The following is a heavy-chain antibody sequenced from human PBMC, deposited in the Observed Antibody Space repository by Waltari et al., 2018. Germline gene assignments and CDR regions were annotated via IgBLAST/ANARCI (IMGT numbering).Heavy chain of an antibody. CDR2: IYYRGGT. Sequence: QVQLQESGPGLVKPSETLSLTCTVSGGSISSYYWSWIRQPRGKGLEWIGYIYYRGGTNYNPALKSRVTISVDTSKNQFSLKLSSVTAADTAVYYCARWTYDNLGFCSGYYFDYWGQGTLVTVSS. J-gene: IGHJ4*02. V-gene: IGHV4-59*01. D-gene: IGHD3-3*01. CDR3: ARWTYDNLGFCSGYYFDY. CDR1: GGSISSYY.